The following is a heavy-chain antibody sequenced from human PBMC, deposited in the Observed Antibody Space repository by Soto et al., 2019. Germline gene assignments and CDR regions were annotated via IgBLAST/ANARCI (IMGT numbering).Heavy chain of an antibody. Sequence: ASVKVSCKASGYTFTSYDINWVRQATGQGLEWMGWMNPNSGNTGYAQKFQGRVTMTRNTSISTAYMELSSLRSEDTSVYYCARVFRGRGTMVRGVNYYYYYMDVWGKGTTVTVSS. CDR1: GYTFTSYD. CDR3: ARVFRGRGTMVRGVNYYYYYMDV. CDR2: MNPNSGNT. V-gene: IGHV1-8*01. J-gene: IGHJ6*03. D-gene: IGHD3-10*01.